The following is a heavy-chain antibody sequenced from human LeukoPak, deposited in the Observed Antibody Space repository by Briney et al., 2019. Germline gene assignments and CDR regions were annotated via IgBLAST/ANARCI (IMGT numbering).Heavy chain of an antibody. J-gene: IGHJ6*03. Sequence: ASVKVSCKASGYTFTGYYMHWVRQAPGQGLEWMGWINPNSGGTNYAQKFQGRVTMTRDTSISTAYMELSSLRSEDTAVYYCARGGYSSSWYAFWPTSDSRDYYMDVWGKGTTVTVSS. CDR1: GYTFTGYY. CDR3: ARGGYSSSWYAFWPTSDSRDYYMDV. CDR2: INPNSGGT. V-gene: IGHV1-2*02. D-gene: IGHD6-13*01.